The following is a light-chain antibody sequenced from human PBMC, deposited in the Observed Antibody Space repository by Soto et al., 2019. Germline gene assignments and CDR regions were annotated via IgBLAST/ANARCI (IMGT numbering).Light chain of an antibody. CDR3: QQYDNLVT. CDR1: QSVSSS. Sequence: EILMTLSPATLSVSPGERATLSCRASQSVSSSLAWYQQKPGQAPRLLIYDASTRATGIPARFSGSGSGTEFTLTISSLLSEDFAVYYCQQYDNLVTFGQGTKLEIK. CDR2: DAS. V-gene: IGKV3-15*01. J-gene: IGKJ2*01.